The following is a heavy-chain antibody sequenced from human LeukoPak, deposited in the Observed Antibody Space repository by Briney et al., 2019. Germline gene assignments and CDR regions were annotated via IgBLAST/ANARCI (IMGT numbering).Heavy chain of an antibody. CDR2: IYYSGST. J-gene: IGHJ4*02. D-gene: IGHD3-10*01. CDR3: ARDQGADYFGSGSYYLGY. V-gene: IGHV4-59*01. Sequence: SETLSLTCTVSGGSIGSYYWSWIRQPPGKGLEWIGYIYYSGSTNYNPSLKSRVTISVDTSKNQFSLKLSSVTAADTAVYYCARDQGADYFGSGSYYLGYWGQGTLVTVSS. CDR1: GGSIGSYY.